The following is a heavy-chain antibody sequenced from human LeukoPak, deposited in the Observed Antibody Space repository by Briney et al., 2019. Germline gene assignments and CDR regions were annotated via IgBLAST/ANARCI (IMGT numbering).Heavy chain of an antibody. D-gene: IGHD1-20*01. Sequence: GRSLRLSCAASGFTFSSYGMHWVRQAPGKGLEWVAVIWYDGSNKYYADSVKGRFTISRDNSKNTLYLQMNSLRAEDTAVYYRARDYNWGGFDYWGQGTLVTVSS. V-gene: IGHV3-33*01. CDR3: ARDYNWGGFDY. CDR1: GFTFSSYG. J-gene: IGHJ4*02. CDR2: IWYDGSNK.